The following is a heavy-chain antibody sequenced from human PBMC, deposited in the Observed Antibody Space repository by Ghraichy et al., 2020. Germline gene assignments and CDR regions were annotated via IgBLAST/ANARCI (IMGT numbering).Heavy chain of an antibody. CDR1: GGTFSSYA. J-gene: IGHJ4*02. Sequence: SVKVSCKASGGTFSSYAISWVRQAPGQGLEWMGGIIPIFGTANYAQKFQGRVTITADESTSTAYMELSSLRSEDTAVYYRARTNWNYDFWSGSSTPFDYWGQGTLVTVS. CDR2: IIPIFGTA. D-gene: IGHD3-3*01. V-gene: IGHV1-69*13. CDR3: ARTNWNYDFWSGSSTPFDY.